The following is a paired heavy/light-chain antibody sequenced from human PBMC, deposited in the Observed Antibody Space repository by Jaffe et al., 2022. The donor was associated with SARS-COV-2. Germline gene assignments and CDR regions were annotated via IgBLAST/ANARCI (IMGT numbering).Heavy chain of an antibody. CDR3: ARMYCSGGSCYSDLDH. V-gene: IGHV4-4*02. D-gene: IGHD2-15*01. CDR2: IYHSGST. J-gene: IGHJ4*02. Sequence: QVQLQESGPGLVKPSGTLSLTCAVSGGSISRNNWWSWVRQPPGKGLEWIGKIYHSGSTNYNPSLKSRVTISVDKSKNQFSLKLSSVTAADTAVYFCARMYCSGGSCYSDLDHWGQGTLVTVSS. CDR1: GGSISRNNW.
Light chain of an antibody. CDR2: DAS. Sequence: DIQMTQSPSSLSASVGDRVTITCQASQDIHNYLNWYQQKPGKAPKLLIYDASTLETGVPSRFSGSGSGTDFTFTISSLQPEDIATYYCQQFDILPITFGQGTRLEIK. J-gene: IGKJ5*01. V-gene: IGKV1-33*01. CDR3: QQFDILPIT. CDR1: QDIHNY.